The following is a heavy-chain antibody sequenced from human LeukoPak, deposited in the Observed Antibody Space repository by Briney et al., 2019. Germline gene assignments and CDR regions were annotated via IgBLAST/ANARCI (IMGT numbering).Heavy chain of an antibody. J-gene: IGHJ4*02. Sequence: PGGSLRLSCAASGFTFASYAMTWVRQAPGKGLEWVSAISVSGDSTYYADSVKGRFTISRDSSKNTLYLQMNSLRAEDTAVYYCARPLAAAGQGYDYWGQGTLVTVSS. CDR1: GFTFASYA. CDR2: ISVSGDST. CDR3: ARPLAAAGQGYDY. D-gene: IGHD6-13*01. V-gene: IGHV3-23*01.